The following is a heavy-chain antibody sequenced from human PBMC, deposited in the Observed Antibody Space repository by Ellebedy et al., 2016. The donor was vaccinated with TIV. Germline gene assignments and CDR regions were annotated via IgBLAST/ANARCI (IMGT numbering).Heavy chain of an antibody. CDR2: ISSSSSYI. D-gene: IGHD3-16*01. J-gene: IGHJ6*02. V-gene: IGHV3-21*01. CDR1: GFTFSSYS. CDR3: ARAPGGDYYYYYGMDV. Sequence: GGSLRLXXAASGFTFSSYSMNWVRQAPGEGLEWVSSISSSSSYIYYADSVKDRFTISRDNAKNSLYLQMNSLRAEDTAVYYCARAPGGDYYYYYGMDVWGQGTTVTVSS.